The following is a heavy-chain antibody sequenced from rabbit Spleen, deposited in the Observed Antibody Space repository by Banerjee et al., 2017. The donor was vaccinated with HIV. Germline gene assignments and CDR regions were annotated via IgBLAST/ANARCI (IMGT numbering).Heavy chain of an antibody. CDR2: IDSGSSGFT. V-gene: IGHV1S45*01. D-gene: IGHD1-1*01. CDR1: GVSFTGDSF. Sequence: QEQLKGSGGDLVKPGASLTLTCTASGVSFTGDSFSGDSYMCWVRQAPGKGLEWIVCIDSGSSGFTYFASWAKGRFTISKTSSPTVTLQMTSLTVADTATYFCARGSAYSSGSGSAIPYLWGPGTLVTVS. CDR3: ARGSAYSSGSGSAIPYL. J-gene: IGHJ4*01.